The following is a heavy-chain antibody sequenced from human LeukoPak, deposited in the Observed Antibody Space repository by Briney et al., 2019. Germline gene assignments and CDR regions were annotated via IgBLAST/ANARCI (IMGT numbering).Heavy chain of an antibody. D-gene: IGHD3-9*01. J-gene: IGHJ6*03. V-gene: IGHV1-69*01. Sequence: GASVKVSCKASGGTFSSYAISWVRQAPGQGLEWMGGIIPIFGTANYAQKYQGRVTITADESTSTVYMELSSLRSEDTAVYYCAKGDILTGTYYYYYYMDVWGKGTTVTVSS. CDR3: AKGDILTGTYYYYYYMDV. CDR2: IIPIFGTA. CDR1: GGTFSSYA.